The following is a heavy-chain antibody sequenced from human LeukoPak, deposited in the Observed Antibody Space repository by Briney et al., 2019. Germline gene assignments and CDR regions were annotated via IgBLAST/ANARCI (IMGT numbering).Heavy chain of an antibody. J-gene: IGHJ4*02. CDR2: IYYSGSA. Sequence: PSETLSLTCTVSGGSISSSSYYWGWIRQPPGKGLEWIASIYYSGSAFYNPSLKSRVTISVDTSKNQFSLKLTSVIAADTAVYYCARQGSYYYGSGTYYNGHFDYWAQGTLVTVSS. V-gene: IGHV4-39*01. CDR3: ARQGSYYYGSGTYYNGHFDY. D-gene: IGHD3-10*01. CDR1: GGSISSSSYY.